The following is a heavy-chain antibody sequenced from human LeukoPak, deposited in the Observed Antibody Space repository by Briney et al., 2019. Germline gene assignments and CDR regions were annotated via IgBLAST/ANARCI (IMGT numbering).Heavy chain of an antibody. CDR1: GFTFSSYA. J-gene: IGHJ4*02. D-gene: IGHD2-2*01. V-gene: IGHV3-23*01. CDR2: ISNSGANI. Sequence: GGSLRLSCAASGFTFSSYAMSWVRQAPGKGLEWVSTISNSGANINYADSVKGRFTISRDNSKNTLFLQMNSLRAEDTAVYYCAKRGGIPAAPDYWGQGTLVTVSS. CDR3: AKRGGIPAAPDY.